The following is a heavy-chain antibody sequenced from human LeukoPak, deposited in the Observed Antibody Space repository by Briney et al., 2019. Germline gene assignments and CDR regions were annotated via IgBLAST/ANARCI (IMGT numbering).Heavy chain of an antibody. CDR3: ARDLSTYSSSWYGDY. CDR2: TNPNSGGT. J-gene: IGHJ4*02. Sequence: ASVKVSCKASGYTFTGYYMHWVRQAPGQGLEWMGWTNPNSGGTNYAQKFQGRVTMTRDTSISTAYMELSRLRSDDTAVYYCARDLSTYSSSWYGDYWGQGTLVTVSS. V-gene: IGHV1-2*02. D-gene: IGHD6-13*01. CDR1: GYTFTGYY.